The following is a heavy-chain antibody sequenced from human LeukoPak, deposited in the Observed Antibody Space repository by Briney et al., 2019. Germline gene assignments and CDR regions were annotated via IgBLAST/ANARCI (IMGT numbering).Heavy chain of an antibody. CDR1: GYSFTSYW. V-gene: IGHV5-51*01. J-gene: IGHJ4*02. CDR3: ARQRAMGRSGDY. D-gene: IGHD7-27*01. Sequence: GESLKISCKASGYSFTSYWIGWVRQMPGKGLEWMGIIDPTDSETRYTPSFQGQVTISVDKSLTTAYLQWNSLKASDTAMYYCARQRAMGRSGDYWGQGTLVTVSS. CDR2: IDPTDSET.